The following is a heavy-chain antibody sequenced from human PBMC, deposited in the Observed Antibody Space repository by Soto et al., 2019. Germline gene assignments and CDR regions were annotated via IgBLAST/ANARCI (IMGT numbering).Heavy chain of an antibody. Sequence: QVQLVESGGGLVKPGGSLRLSCVASGFTSSDHYMTWIRQAPGKGLEWLSYISTSSSYTNYADSVKGRFTISRDNAMNSLYLQMNGLRAEDTAVYYCARLRLTGYFDYWGQGTLVTVSS. CDR2: ISTSSSYT. CDR3: ARLRLTGYFDY. CDR1: GFTSSDHY. V-gene: IGHV3-11*05. J-gene: IGHJ4*02.